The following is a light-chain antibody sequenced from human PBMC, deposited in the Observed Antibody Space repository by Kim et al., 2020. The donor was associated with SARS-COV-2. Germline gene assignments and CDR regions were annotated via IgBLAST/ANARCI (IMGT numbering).Light chain of an antibody. CDR1: SGHSSYT. CDR2: LNSDGSH. CDR3: QTWGTAIDVV. Sequence: QPVLTQSPSASASLGASVKPTCILSSGHSSYTIAWHQQQPEKGPRYLMKLNSDGSHKRGAGIPDRFSGSSSGAERYLTISSLQSEDEADYYCQTWGTAIDVVFGGGTKLTVL. J-gene: IGLJ2*01. V-gene: IGLV4-69*01.